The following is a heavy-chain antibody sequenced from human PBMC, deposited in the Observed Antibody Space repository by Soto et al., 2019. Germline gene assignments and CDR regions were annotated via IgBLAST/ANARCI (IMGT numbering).Heavy chain of an antibody. D-gene: IGHD3-9*01. J-gene: IGHJ5*02. V-gene: IGHV4-31*11. Sequence: PSETLSLTCAVSGGSIISADSYWFWTRKHPGKGLEWIGYTAYSGDTYYNPSLRSRVTISADTSEIKFSLTLKSVTAADTAVYFCARDFERSAIGPWGQGTSVTVSS. CDR3: ARDFERSAIGP. CDR1: GGSIISADSY. CDR2: TAYSGDT.